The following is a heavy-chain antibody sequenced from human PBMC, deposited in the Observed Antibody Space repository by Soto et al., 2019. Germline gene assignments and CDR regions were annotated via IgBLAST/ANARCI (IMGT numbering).Heavy chain of an antibody. CDR1: GFNFSRFW. D-gene: IGHD2-2*01. J-gene: IGHJ6*02. CDR3: ARDLSSCSSARCYSFYYGMDV. Sequence: EVQLVESGGGLVQPGGSLRLSCTASGFNFSRFWTHWVRQVPGRGLVWVSHINSDGSRTSYADSVKGRLTISRDNAKNTMDLQMNSLRAEDTAVYYCARDLSSCSSARCYSFYYGMDVWGPGTTVTVSS. V-gene: IGHV3-74*01. CDR2: INSDGSRT.